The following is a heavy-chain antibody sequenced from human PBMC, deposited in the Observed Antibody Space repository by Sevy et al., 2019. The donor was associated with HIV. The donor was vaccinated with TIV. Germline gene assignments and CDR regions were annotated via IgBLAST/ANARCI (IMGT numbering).Heavy chain of an antibody. J-gene: IGHJ3*02. CDR2: ISSSSSTI. V-gene: IGHV3-48*01. Sequence: GGSLRLSCAASGFTFSRYSMNWVRQAPGKGLEWVSYISSSSSTIYYADSVKGRFTISRDNAKNSLYLQMNSLRAEDTAVYYCARVKRHIVAKIVGDAFDIWGQGTMVTVSS. CDR3: ARVKRHIVAKIVGDAFDI. D-gene: IGHD5-12*01. CDR1: GFTFSRYS.